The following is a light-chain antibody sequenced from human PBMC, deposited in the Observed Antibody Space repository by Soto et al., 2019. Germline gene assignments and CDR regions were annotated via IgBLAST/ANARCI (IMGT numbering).Light chain of an antibody. Sequence: QSALTQPRSVSGSPGQSVTISCTGTSGDVGAYDRVSWYQHHPTKAPKLIIYDVTNRPSGVPYRFSGSKSGSTASLTISGLQAEDEADYYCCSYAGSYTFAVFGGGTKVTVL. V-gene: IGLV2-11*01. CDR3: CSYAGSYTFAV. CDR2: DVT. CDR1: SGDVGAYDR. J-gene: IGLJ2*01.